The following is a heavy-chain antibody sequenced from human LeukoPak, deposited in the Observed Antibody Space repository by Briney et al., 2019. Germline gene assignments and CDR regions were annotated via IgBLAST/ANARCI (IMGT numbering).Heavy chain of an antibody. Sequence: GGSLRLSCAASGVTFSSYGMHWVRQAPGKGLDWVAVISYDGSNKYYAGSVKGRFTISRDNSKNTLYLQMNSLRAEDTAVYYCAKDPGYGSGSYLDYWGQGTLVTVSS. CDR3: AKDPGYGSGSYLDY. J-gene: IGHJ4*02. CDR1: GVTFSSYG. D-gene: IGHD3-10*01. CDR2: ISYDGSNK. V-gene: IGHV3-30*18.